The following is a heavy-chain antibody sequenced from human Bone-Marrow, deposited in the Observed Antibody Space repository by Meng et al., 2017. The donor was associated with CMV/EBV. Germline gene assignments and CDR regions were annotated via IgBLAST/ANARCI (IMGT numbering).Heavy chain of an antibody. CDR2: IIPIFGTA. CDR3: ASPGGSLYYYGMDV. J-gene: IGHJ6*01. Sequence: SVKVSCKASGGTFSSYAISWVRQAPGQGLEWMGGIIPIFGTANYAQKFQGRVTITTDESTSTAYMELSSLRSEDTAVYYCASPGGSLYYYGMDVWGPGTTVTCYS. D-gene: IGHD3-16*01. V-gene: IGHV1-69*05. CDR1: GGTFSSYA.